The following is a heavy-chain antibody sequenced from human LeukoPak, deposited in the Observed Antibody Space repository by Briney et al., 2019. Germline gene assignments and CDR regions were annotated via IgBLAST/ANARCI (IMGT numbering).Heavy chain of an antibody. D-gene: IGHD5/OR15-5a*01. J-gene: IGHJ4*02. Sequence: PGGSLRLSCAASGFTFRTYAMNWVRQAPGKGLEWVSCITGSSGSIWYADSVRGRFTISRDNSNNMVYLQMNSLRAEDTALYFCAKDLTPDGLYDTDSWGQGTPVIVSS. V-gene: IGHV3-23*01. CDR2: ITGSSGSI. CDR1: GFTFRTYA. CDR3: AKDLTPDGLYDTDS.